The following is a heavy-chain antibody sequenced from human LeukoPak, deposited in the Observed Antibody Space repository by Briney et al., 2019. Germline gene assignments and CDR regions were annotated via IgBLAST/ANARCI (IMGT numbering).Heavy chain of an antibody. Sequence: GGSLRLSCAASGFTFSSYWMSWVRQAPGKGLEWVANIKPDGSEKYYVDSVKGRFTISRDNAKNSLYLQMNSLRAEDAAVYYCARDSLGDLYFDYWGQGTLVTVSS. D-gene: IGHD4-17*01. V-gene: IGHV3-7*03. CDR3: ARDSLGDLYFDY. CDR2: IKPDGSEK. J-gene: IGHJ4*02. CDR1: GFTFSSYW.